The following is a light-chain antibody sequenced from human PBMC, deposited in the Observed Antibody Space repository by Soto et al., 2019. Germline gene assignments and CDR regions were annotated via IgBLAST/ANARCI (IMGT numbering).Light chain of an antibody. J-gene: IGKJ1*01. CDR3: QQET. CDR2: EAS. CDR1: QSISTY. Sequence: EIVLTQSPATLSLSPGESATLSCRASQSISTYLAWYQQKPGQAPRLLMYEASNRATGVPPRFSGSGSGTAFTLTISSLEPEDFAVYYCQQETFGQGTKVEIK. V-gene: IGKV3-11*01.